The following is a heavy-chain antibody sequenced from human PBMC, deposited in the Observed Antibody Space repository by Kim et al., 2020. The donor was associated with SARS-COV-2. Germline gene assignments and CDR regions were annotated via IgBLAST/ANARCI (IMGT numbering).Heavy chain of an antibody. Sequence: GGSLRLFCAASGFTFSAHALHWVRQAPGKGLEWVALIAYNGGHISYPDSVKGRFIISRDNTKSTLYLQMNSLRPEDTAVYYCLAETGSRSFDHWGQGTLV. CDR2: IAYNGGHI. D-gene: IGHD3-9*01. V-gene: IGHV3-30*04. J-gene: IGHJ4*02. CDR1: GFTFSAHA. CDR3: LAETGSRSFDH.